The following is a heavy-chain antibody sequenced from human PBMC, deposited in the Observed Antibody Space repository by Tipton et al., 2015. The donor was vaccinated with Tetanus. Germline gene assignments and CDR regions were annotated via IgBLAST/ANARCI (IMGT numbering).Heavy chain of an antibody. CDR1: GFTFSDYY. Sequence: SLRLSCAASGFTFSDYYMSWIRQAPAKGLEWVSYISSSGSTIYYADSVKGRFTISRDNAKNSLYLQMHSLRAEDTAVYYCARSEGMSARPTMDVWGQGTTVTVSS. CDR3: ARSEGMSARPTMDV. D-gene: IGHD6-6*01. CDR2: ISSSGSTI. J-gene: IGHJ6*02. V-gene: IGHV3-11*01.